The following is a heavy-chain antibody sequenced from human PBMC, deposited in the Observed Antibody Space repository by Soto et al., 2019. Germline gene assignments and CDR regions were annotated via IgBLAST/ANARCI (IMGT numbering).Heavy chain of an antibody. CDR3: ARAPTDPDDSSGYYPDY. CDR1: GFTFSSYA. D-gene: IGHD3-22*01. V-gene: IGHV3-30-3*01. Sequence: GGSLRLSYAASGFTFSSYAMHWVRQAPGKGLEWVAVISYDGSNKYYADSVKGRFTISRDNSKNTLYLQMNSLRAEDTAVYYCARAPTDPDDSSGYYPDYWGQGTLVTVSS. J-gene: IGHJ4*02. CDR2: ISYDGSNK.